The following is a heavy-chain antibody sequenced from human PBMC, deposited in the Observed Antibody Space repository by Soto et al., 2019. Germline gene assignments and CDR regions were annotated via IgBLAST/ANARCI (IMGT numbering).Heavy chain of an antibody. CDR3: ARAWEDSSGSFDY. D-gene: IGHD3-22*01. CDR1: GGSISSGGYS. V-gene: IGHV4-30-2*01. Sequence: SETLSLTCAVSGGSISSGGYSGSWIRQPPGKGLEWIGYIYHSGSTYYNPSLKSRVTISVDRSKNQFSLKLSSVTAADTAVYYCARAWEDSSGSFDYWGQGTLVTVSS. CDR2: IYHSGST. J-gene: IGHJ4*02.